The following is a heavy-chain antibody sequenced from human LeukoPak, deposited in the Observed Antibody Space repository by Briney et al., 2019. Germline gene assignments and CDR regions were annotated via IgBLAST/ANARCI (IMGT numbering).Heavy chain of an antibody. CDR1: GYTFTSYG. CDR3: AREVVIATPYYYYYGMDV. J-gene: IGHJ6*02. D-gene: IGHD2/OR15-2a*01. CDR2: ISAYNGNT. V-gene: IGHV1-18*01. Sequence: ASVKVSCKASGYTFTSYGISWVRQAPGQGLEWMGWISAYNGNTNYAQKLQGRVTMTTDTSTSTAYMGLRSLRSDDTAVYYCAREVVIATPYYYYYGMDVWGQGTTVTVSS.